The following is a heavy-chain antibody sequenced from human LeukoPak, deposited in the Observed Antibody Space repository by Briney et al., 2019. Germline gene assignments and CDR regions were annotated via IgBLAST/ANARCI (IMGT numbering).Heavy chain of an antibody. CDR1: GYTFTSYD. CDR3: ARVYYGSGSQYYYYGMDV. J-gene: IGHJ6*02. Sequence: GSSVKVSCKASGYTFTSYDINRVRQATGQGLEWMGWMNPNSGNTGYAQKFQGRVTMTRNTSISTAYMELSSLRSEDTAVYYCARVYYGSGSQYYYYGMDVWGQGTTVTVSS. CDR2: MNPNSGNT. V-gene: IGHV1-8*01. D-gene: IGHD3-10*01.